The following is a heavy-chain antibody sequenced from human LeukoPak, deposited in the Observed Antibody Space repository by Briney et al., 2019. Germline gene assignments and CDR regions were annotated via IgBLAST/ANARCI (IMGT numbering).Heavy chain of an antibody. J-gene: IGHJ4*02. CDR2: INPNSGGT. CDR3: ARDLTTLNYFDY. CDR1: EYAFTGYY. Sequence: ASGKVSCKASEYAFTGYYIHWVRQAPGQGPEWMGWINPNSGGTKYAQKFQGRVTMTRDTSISTAYMELSRLSSDDTAVYYCARDLTTLNYFDYWGQGTLVTVSS. D-gene: IGHD1-14*01. V-gene: IGHV1-2*02.